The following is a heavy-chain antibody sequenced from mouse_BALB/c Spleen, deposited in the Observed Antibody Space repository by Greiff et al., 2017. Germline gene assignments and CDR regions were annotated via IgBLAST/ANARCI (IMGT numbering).Heavy chain of an antibody. Sequence: GGGLVQPKGSLKLSCAASGFTFNTNAMNWVRQAPGKGLEWVARIRSKSNNYATYYADSVKDRFTISRDDSQSMLYLQMNNLKTEDTAMYYCVREFITLAYWGQGTLVTVSA. J-gene: IGHJ3*01. V-gene: IGHV10S3*01. CDR3: VREFITLAY. CDR1: GFTFNTNA. D-gene: IGHD1-2*01. CDR2: IRSKSNNYAT.